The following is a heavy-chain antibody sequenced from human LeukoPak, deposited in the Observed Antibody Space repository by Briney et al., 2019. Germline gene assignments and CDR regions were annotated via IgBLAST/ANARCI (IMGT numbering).Heavy chain of an antibody. J-gene: IGHJ3*02. V-gene: IGHV3-53*01. CDR2: IYSGGST. Sequence: PGGSLRLSCAASGFTVSSNYMSWVRQAPGKGLEWVSVIYSGGSTYYADSVKGRFTISRDNSKNTLYLQMNSLRAEDTAVYYCAREQPPPVEMATIGAFDIWGQGTMVTVSS. CDR1: GFTVSSNY. D-gene: IGHD5-24*01. CDR3: AREQPPPVEMATIGAFDI.